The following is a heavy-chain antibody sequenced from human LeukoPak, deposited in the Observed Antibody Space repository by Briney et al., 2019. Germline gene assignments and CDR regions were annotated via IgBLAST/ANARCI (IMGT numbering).Heavy chain of an antibody. CDR2: ISGSGGST. J-gene: IGHJ4*02. CDR1: GFTFSSYA. Sequence: GGSLRLSCAASGFTFSSYAMSWVRQAPGKGLEWVSAISGSGGSTYYADSVKGRFTISRDNSKNTLYLQMDSLRAEDTAVYYCAKDKRGSLEYFDYWGQGTLVTVSS. V-gene: IGHV3-23*01. D-gene: IGHD1-1*01. CDR3: AKDKRGSLEYFDY.